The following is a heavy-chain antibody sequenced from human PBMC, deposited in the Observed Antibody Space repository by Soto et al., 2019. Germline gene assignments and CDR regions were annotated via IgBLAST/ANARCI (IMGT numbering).Heavy chain of an antibody. CDR2: IYFSEST. D-gene: IGHD3-16*01. CDR1: GASISSGDYY. CDR3: GFVVIITFGGITGPIDFLDR. Sequence: PSETLSLTCNVSGASISSGDYYWSWIRQPPGKGLEWIGYIYFSESTSYNPSLKSRVTISGDKSKNQFSLRVTSVTAADTAVYYFGFVVIITFGGITGPIDFLDRGGKG. V-gene: IGHV4-30-4*01. J-gene: IGHJ6*03.